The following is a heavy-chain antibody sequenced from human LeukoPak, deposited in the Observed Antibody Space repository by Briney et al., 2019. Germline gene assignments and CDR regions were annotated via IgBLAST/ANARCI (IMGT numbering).Heavy chain of an antibody. CDR2: IYYSGST. D-gene: IGHD3-22*01. Sequence: SETLSITCSVSGGSMSYYYWSWIRQPPGKRLEWIGYIYYSGSTNYNPSLKSRVTISVDTSKNQFSLKLSSVTAADTAVYYCARFINYYDSSGYFFDYWGQGTLVTVSS. CDR3: ARFINYYDSSGYFFDY. CDR1: GGSMSYYY. J-gene: IGHJ4*02. V-gene: IGHV4-59*01.